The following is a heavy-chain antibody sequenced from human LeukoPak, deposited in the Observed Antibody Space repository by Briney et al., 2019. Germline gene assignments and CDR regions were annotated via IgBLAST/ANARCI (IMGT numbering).Heavy chain of an antibody. V-gene: IGHV1-2*02. D-gene: IGHD3-10*01. Sequence: ASVKASCKASGYTFTGYYMHWVRQAPGQGLEWMGWINPNSGGTNYAQKFQGRVTMTRDTSISTAYMELSRLRSDDTAVYYCARNLWFGESSDAFDMWGQGTMVTLSS. CDR2: INPNSGGT. CDR3: ARNLWFGESSDAFDM. J-gene: IGHJ3*02. CDR1: GYTFTGYY.